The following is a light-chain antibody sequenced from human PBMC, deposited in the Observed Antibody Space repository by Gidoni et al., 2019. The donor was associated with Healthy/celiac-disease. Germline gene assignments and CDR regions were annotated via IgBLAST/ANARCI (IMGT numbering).Light chain of an antibody. CDR2: AAS. CDR3: QQSYSTPPT. V-gene: IGKV1-39*01. J-gene: IGKJ4*02. Sequence: DIQMHQSPSSLSASVGDRVTITCRASQSISSYLNWYQQKPGKAPKLLIYAASSWQSGVPSRLSGSGSGTDFTLTISSLQPEDVATYYCQQSYSTPPTFGGGTKVEIK. CDR1: QSISSY.